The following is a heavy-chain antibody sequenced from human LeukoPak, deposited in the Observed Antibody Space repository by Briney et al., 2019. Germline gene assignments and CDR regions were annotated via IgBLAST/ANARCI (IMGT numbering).Heavy chain of an antibody. D-gene: IGHD3-22*01. J-gene: IGHJ3*02. CDR3: ARVNRDFYDSTGDNAFDI. V-gene: IGHV4-39*07. CDR1: GGSTYY. Sequence: SETLSLTCTVSGGSTYYWGRIRQPPGKGLQWIGNIYYSGSTYYNPSLKSRVTVSLDTSKNQFSLRLTSVTAADTAVYFCARVNRDFYDSTGDNAFDIWGQGTMVTVSS. CDR2: IYYSGST.